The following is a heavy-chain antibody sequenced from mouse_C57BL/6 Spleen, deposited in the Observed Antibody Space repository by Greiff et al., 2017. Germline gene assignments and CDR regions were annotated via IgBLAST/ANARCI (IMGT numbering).Heavy chain of an antibody. V-gene: IGHV1-18*01. CDR2: INPNNGGT. CDR1: GYTFTDYN. CDR3: ARRAYYDYDEGFAY. D-gene: IGHD2-4*01. J-gene: IGHJ3*01. Sequence: VQLQQSGPELVKPGASVKIPCKASGYTFTDYNMDWVKQSHGKSLEWIGDINPNNGGTNYNQKFKGKATLTVDKSSSTAYMELRSLTSEDTAVYYCARRAYYDYDEGFAYWGQGTLVTVSA.